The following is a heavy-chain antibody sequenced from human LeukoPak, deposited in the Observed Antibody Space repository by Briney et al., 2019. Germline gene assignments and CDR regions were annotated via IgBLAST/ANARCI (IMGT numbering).Heavy chain of an antibody. CDR1: GGSINDFY. CDR3: ARLRSGSTPPPPHYYYGLDV. CDR2: IFYSGSA. V-gene: IGHV4-59*01. D-gene: IGHD1-26*01. Sequence: LETLSLTCTVSGGSINDFYWTWIRQPPGKGLEWIGYIFYSGSANSNPSLESRVTISVDTSKNQFSLKLSSVTAADTAAYYCARLRSGSTPPPPHYYYGLDVWGQGTTVIVSS. J-gene: IGHJ6*02.